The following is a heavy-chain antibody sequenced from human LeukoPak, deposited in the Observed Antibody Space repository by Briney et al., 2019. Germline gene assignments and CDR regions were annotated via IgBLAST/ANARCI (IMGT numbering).Heavy chain of an antibody. D-gene: IGHD1-26*01. CDR2: ISGSGGST. Sequence: GGSLRLSCAASGFTVSSNYMSWVRQAPGKGLEWVSAISGSGGSTYYADSVKGRFTISRDNSKNTLYLQMNSLRAEDTAVYYCAKDIYVGATPFDYWGQGTLVTVSS. J-gene: IGHJ4*02. CDR1: GFTVSSNY. V-gene: IGHV3-23*01. CDR3: AKDIYVGATPFDY.